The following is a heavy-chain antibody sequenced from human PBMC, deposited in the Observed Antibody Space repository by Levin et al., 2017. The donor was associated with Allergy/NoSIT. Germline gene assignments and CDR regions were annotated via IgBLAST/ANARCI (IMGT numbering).Heavy chain of an antibody. CDR3: VRGQQWRVPHWFDP. J-gene: IGHJ5*02. CDR1: GFSFSSYS. CDR2: ISGTSDSI. D-gene: IGHD6-19*01. Sequence: GESLKISCAASGFSFSSYSMNWVRQAPGKGLEWVSYISGTSDSIYHADSVKGRFTISRDTAKNSLYLQMNSLRDEDTAVYYCVRGQQWRVPHWFDPWGQGTLVIVSS. V-gene: IGHV3-48*02.